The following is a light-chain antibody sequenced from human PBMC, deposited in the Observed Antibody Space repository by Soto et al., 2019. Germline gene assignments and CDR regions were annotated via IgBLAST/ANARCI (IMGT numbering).Light chain of an antibody. CDR1: QSISSW. CDR3: QQYNSNPLT. V-gene: IGKV1-5*03. J-gene: IGKJ4*01. Sequence: DIQMTQAPSTLSASVGDRVTITCRASQSISSWLAWYPQKPGKVPNRLLYKAYSLESGVPSRFSGSGSGTEFALTISSLRPDDFATYYCQQYNSNPLTFGGGTKVEIK. CDR2: KAY.